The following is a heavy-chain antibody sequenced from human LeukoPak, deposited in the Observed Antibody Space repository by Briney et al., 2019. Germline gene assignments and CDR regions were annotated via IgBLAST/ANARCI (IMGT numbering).Heavy chain of an antibody. J-gene: IGHJ4*02. CDR1: GFTFSSYA. V-gene: IGHV3-23*01. Sequence: GGSLRLSCAASGFTFSSYAMSWVRQAPGKGLEWVSAISGSGGSTYYADSVKSRFTISRDNSKNTLYLQMNSLRAEDTAVYYCAKGFFRARFGEIFDYWGQGTLVTVSS. CDR3: AKGFFRARFGEIFDY. D-gene: IGHD3-10*01. CDR2: ISGSGGST.